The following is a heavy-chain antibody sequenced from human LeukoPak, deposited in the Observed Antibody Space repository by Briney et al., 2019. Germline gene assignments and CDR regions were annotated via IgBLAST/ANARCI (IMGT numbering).Heavy chain of an antibody. V-gene: IGHV1-8*01. J-gene: IGHJ5*02. CDR1: GYTFTSYD. D-gene: IGHD1-26*01. CDR3: ARALRRGAENWFDP. Sequence: GASVKVSCKASGYTFTSYDINWVRQATGQGLEWMGWMNPNSGNTGYAQKFQGRVTMTRNTSISTAYMELSSLRSEDTAVYYCARALRRGAENWFDPWGQGTLVTVSS. CDR2: MNPNSGNT.